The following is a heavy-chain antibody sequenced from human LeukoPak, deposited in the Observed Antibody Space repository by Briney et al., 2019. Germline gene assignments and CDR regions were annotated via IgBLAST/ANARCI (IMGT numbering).Heavy chain of an antibody. CDR3: ARATDGDYVPY. CDR2: ISSSSSYI. CDR1: GFTFDDYA. D-gene: IGHD4-17*01. Sequence: GGSLRLSCTGSGFTFDDYAMNWFRQAPGKGLEWVSSISSSSSYINYADSVKGRFTISRDNAKNSLYLQMNSLRAEDTAVYYCARATDGDYVPYWGQGTLVTVSS. J-gene: IGHJ4*02. V-gene: IGHV3-21*01.